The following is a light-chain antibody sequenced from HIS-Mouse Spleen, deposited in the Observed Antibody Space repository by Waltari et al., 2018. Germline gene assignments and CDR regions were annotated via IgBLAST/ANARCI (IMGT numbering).Light chain of an antibody. CDR1: TGAVTSGYY. CDR3: LLYYGGAQLGV. J-gene: IGLJ6*01. V-gene: IGLV7-43*01. CDR2: STS. Sequence: QTVVTQEPSLTVSPGGTVTLTCASSTGAVTSGYYPNWFQQKPGQAPSALIYSTSNKHSWTPARLSGCLLGGKAALTLSGVQPEDEAEYYCLLYYGGAQLGVFGSGTKVTVL.